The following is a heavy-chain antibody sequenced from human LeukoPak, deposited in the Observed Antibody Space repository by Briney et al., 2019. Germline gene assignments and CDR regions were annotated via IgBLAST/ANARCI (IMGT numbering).Heavy chain of an antibody. CDR2: IYNSRST. V-gene: IGHV4-30-4*07. CDR3: ARYIVSYPHDAFDI. CDR1: GGSISSGGYS. D-gene: IGHD1-26*01. Sequence: PSQTLSLTCAVSGGSISSGGYSWNWIRQPPGKGLEWIGYIYNSRSTSYNPSLKSRVTMSVDTSKNQFSLKLSSVTAADTAVYYCARYIVSYPHDAFDIWGQGTMVTVSS. J-gene: IGHJ3*02.